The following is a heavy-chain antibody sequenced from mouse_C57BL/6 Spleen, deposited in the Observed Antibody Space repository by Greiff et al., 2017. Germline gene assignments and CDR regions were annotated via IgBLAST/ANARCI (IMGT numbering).Heavy chain of an antibody. CDR3: ARGGVVATRYYFDY. J-gene: IGHJ2*01. Sequence: VQLQQSGPELVKPGASVKISCKASGYAFSSSWMNWVKQRPGKGLEWIGRIYPGDGDTNYNGKFKGKATLTADKSSSTAYMQLSSLTSEDSAVYFCARGGVVATRYYFDYWGQGTTLTVSS. CDR1: GYAFSSSW. D-gene: IGHD1-1*01. CDR2: IYPGDGDT. V-gene: IGHV1-82*01.